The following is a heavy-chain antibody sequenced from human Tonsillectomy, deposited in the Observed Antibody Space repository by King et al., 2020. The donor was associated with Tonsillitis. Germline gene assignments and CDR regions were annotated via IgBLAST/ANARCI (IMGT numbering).Heavy chain of an antibody. D-gene: IGHD5-12*01. CDR1: GYSFSNYL. Sequence: VQLVESGAEVKKPGESLRISCKGSGYSFSNYLINWVRQMPGKGLEWMGRIDPSDSYTNYSPSFQGHVTISADKSINTAYLQWSSLTASDTAVYSCATRTGFSGYDSFFDFWGQGTLVAVSS. CDR3: ATRTGFSGYDSFFDF. CDR2: IDPSDSYT. J-gene: IGHJ4*02. V-gene: IGHV5-10-1*03.